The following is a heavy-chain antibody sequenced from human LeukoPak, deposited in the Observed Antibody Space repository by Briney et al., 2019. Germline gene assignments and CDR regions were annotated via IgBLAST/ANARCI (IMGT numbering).Heavy chain of an antibody. D-gene: IGHD2-21*02. Sequence: GGSLRLSCAASGFTVSSNHMSWVRQAPGKGLEWVSVIYSGGSTYNADSVRGRFTISRDNSRNTLYLQMNSLRVEDTAVYYCVRFPRRFDSGGDCYSAFDIWGQVTMVTVSS. V-gene: IGHV3-53*01. CDR2: IYSGGST. CDR1: GFTVSSNH. CDR3: VRFPRRFDSGGDCYSAFDI. J-gene: IGHJ3*02.